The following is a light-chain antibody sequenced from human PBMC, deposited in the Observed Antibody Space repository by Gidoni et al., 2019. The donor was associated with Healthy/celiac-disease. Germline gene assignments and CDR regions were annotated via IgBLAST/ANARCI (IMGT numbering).Light chain of an antibody. CDR3: QQYYSTPPT. CDR2: WAS. Sequence: DIVMTQSPDSLTVSLGERATINCKSSQSVLYSYNNKNYLAWYQQKPGPPPQLLIYWASNRESGVPDRFSGSGSGTDFTLTISSLQAEDVAVYFCQQYYSTPPTFXXXTKVEIK. CDR1: QSVLYSYNNKNY. J-gene: IGKJ1*01. V-gene: IGKV4-1*01.